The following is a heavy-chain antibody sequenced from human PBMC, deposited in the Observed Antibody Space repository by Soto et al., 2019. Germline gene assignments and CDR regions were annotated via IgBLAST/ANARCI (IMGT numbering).Heavy chain of an antibody. Sequence: GGSLRLSCAASGFPFSSYWMHWVRQAPGKGLVWVSRINGDGSSITYADSVKGRFTISRDNAKNTLYLQMNSLRAEDAAVYYCTRRGCSTTGCYYNWGRGTLVTVSS. CDR3: TRRGCSTTGCYYN. D-gene: IGHD2-2*01. CDR2: INGDGSSI. V-gene: IGHV3-74*03. J-gene: IGHJ4*02. CDR1: GFPFSSYW.